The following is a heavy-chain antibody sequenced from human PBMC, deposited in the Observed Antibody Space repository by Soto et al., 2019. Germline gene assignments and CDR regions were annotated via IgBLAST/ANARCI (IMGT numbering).Heavy chain of an antibody. CDR2: MSYDGSNK. CDR3: ARVIAAAGSLDY. V-gene: IGHV3-30-3*01. Sequence: QVQLVESGGGVVQPGRSLRLSCAASGFTFSDYAMHWVRQAPGKGLEWVAVMSYDGSNKYYADSVKGRFTISRDNSKNTLYLQMNSLRAEDTAVYYGARVIAAAGSLDYWGQGTLVTVSS. D-gene: IGHD6-13*01. CDR1: GFTFSDYA. J-gene: IGHJ4*02.